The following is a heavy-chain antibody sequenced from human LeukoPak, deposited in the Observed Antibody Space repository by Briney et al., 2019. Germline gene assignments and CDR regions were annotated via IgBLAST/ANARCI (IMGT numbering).Heavy chain of an antibody. J-gene: IGHJ4*02. D-gene: IGHD3-22*01. CDR2: ISGYNGKT. Sequence: ASVKVSCKASGYTFTSYDINWVRQAPGQGLEWMGWISGYNGKTNYAQNVQGRVTMTTDTSTSTAYMELRSLRSDDTAVYYCARDYGYYDSSYGYFDYWGQGTLVTVSS. CDR1: GYTFTSYD. V-gene: IGHV1-18*01. CDR3: ARDYGYYDSSYGYFDY.